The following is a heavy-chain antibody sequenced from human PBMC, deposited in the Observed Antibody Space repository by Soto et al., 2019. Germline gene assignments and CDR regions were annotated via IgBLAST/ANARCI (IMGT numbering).Heavy chain of an antibody. CDR2: VDGSGFGT. V-gene: IGHV3-23*01. Sequence: GSLRLSCAASGFTFSSHAMGWLRQTPGTGPEWVAFVDGSGFGTSYADSVKGRFTISRDNSENSLYLHMNNLRAEDTGRYFCAKDLFAAAYAATSAFDFWGQGTLDTVSA. D-gene: IGHD2-15*01. J-gene: IGHJ4*02. CDR1: GFTFSSHA. CDR3: AKDLFAAAYAATSAFDF.